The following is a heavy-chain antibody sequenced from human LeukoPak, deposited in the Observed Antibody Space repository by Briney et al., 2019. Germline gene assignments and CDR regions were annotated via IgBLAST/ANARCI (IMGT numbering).Heavy chain of an antibody. CDR2: VSAYTGDT. CDR1: GLTFISLT. Sequence: ASVKVSCKASGLTFISLTVSWVRQAPGQGLEWLGWVSAYTGDTQYAQTLQGRVSMTTNTSTSTAYMELRSLRSDDTAVYYCAACIAASGYAFDVWAKGQSSPSLQ. D-gene: IGHD6-13*01. V-gene: IGHV1-18*01. J-gene: IGHJ3*01. CDR3: AACIAASGYAFDV.